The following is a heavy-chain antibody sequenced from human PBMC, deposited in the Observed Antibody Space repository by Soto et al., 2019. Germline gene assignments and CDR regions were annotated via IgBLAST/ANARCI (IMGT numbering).Heavy chain of an antibody. CDR2: IDPKNGNT. J-gene: IGHJ4*02. Sequence: ASVKVSCKASGYVFTTFGVGWVRQAPGQGLEWMGWIDPKNGNTKDAQKFQGRVTMTTDTSTSTAYMELRSLRSDDTAVYYCAKEYCDSSRCYLPDYWGQGALVTVSS. CDR1: GYVFTTFG. CDR3: AKEYCDSSRCYLPDY. V-gene: IGHV1-18*01. D-gene: IGHD2-2*01.